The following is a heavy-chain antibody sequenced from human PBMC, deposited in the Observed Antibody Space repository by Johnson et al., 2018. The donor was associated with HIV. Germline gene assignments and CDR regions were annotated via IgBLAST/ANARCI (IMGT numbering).Heavy chain of an antibody. Sequence: EVQLVESGGGLVQPGRSLRLSCAASGFTFDDYAMHWVRQAPGKGLEWVSGISWNSGSIAYADSVKGRFTISRDNSKNTLYLQMNSLRAEDTAVYYCARDDLRDTGAFDIWGQGTMVTVSS. D-gene: IGHD2-8*02. CDR3: ARDDLRDTGAFDI. J-gene: IGHJ3*02. CDR2: ISWNSGSI. V-gene: IGHV3-9*01. CDR1: GFTFDDYA.